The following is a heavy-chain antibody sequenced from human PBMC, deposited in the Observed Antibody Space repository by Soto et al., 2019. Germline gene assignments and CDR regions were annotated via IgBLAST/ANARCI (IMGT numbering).Heavy chain of an antibody. V-gene: IGHV4-59*01. CDR1: GGSISSYY. CDR2: IYYSGST. CDR3: ARRGGYSSSLWYFDY. J-gene: IGHJ4*02. D-gene: IGHD6-6*01. Sequence: SETLSLTCTVSGGSISSYYWSWIRQPPGKGLEWIGYIYYSGSTNYNPSLKSRVTISVDTSKNQFSLKLSSVTAADTAVYYCARRGGYSSSLWYFDYWGQGTLVTVSS.